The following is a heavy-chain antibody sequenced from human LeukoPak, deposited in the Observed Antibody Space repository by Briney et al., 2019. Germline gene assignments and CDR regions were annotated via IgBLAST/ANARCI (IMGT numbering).Heavy chain of an antibody. V-gene: IGHV3-23*01. J-gene: IGHJ4*02. D-gene: IGHD3-10*01. CDR3: AKDRTGSGSYFY. CDR2: ISGGSGGRTLYAFSAGSGAST. Sequence: GGSLRLSCVASGFTFSSYYMSWVRQAPGKGLEWVSAISGGSGGRTLYAFSAGSGASTFYADSVKGRFTISRDNSKNTLYLQMNSLRAEDTAVYYCAKDRTGSGSYFYWGQGTLVTVSS. CDR1: GFTFSSYY.